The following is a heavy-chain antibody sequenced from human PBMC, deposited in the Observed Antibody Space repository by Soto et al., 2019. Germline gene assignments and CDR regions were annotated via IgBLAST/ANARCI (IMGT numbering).Heavy chain of an antibody. CDR1: GWTFSGYY. V-gene: IGHV4-34*01. Sequence: SESLSLTCAVSGWTFSGYYLSWIRQPPGKGLEWIGEINHSGSTNYNPSLKSRVSISVDTSKNQFSLKLSSVAAADTAVYYCASFDRVASAGTRYYYGREGWGQGSTVT. D-gene: IGHD6-13*01. CDR3: ASFDRVASAGTRYYYGREG. CDR2: INHSGST. J-gene: IGHJ6*02.